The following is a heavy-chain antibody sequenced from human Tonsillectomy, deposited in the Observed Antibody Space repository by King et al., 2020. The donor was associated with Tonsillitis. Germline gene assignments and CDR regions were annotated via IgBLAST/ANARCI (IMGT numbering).Heavy chain of an antibody. V-gene: IGHV3-30*18. CDR2: ISYDGSNK. CDR3: AKGKTKGSSSWFSGIYYYYYGMDV. D-gene: IGHD6-13*01. J-gene: IGHJ6*02. CDR1: TFTFNNYG. Sequence: VQLVESGGGVVQPGRSLRLSCAASTFTFNNYGMHWVRQAPGKGLEWVAVISYDGSNKYYADSVKGRFTISRENSKNTLYLQMNSLRAEDTAVYYCAKGKTKGSSSWFSGIYYYYYGMDVWGQGTTVTVSS.